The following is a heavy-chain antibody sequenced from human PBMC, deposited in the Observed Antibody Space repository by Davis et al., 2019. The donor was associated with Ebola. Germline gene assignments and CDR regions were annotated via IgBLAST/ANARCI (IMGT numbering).Heavy chain of an antibody. V-gene: IGHV5-51*01. CDR2: IYTGDSDT. CDR3: ATLRRTITGMDDGFDI. J-gene: IGHJ3*02. Sequence: GESLKISCQGSGYSFTSYWIGWVRQMPGKGLEWMGIIYTGDSDTRYSPSFRGQVTISADKSIKTAFLQWSSLKASDTARYYCATLRRTITGMDDGFDIWGQGTMVTVSS. D-gene: IGHD1-20*01. CDR1: GYSFTSYW.